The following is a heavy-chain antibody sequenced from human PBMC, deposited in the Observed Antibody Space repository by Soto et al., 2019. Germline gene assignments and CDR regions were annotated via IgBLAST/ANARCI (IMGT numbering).Heavy chain of an antibody. V-gene: IGHV3-30-3*01. Sequence: QVQLVESGGGVVQPGRSLRLSCAASGFTFSSYAMHWVRQAPGTGLEWVAVISYDGSNKYYADSVNGRFTISRDNSKNALYLQMNSLRAEDTAVYYCARNVLKKYSSGWYGNYWGQGTLVTVSS. J-gene: IGHJ4*02. CDR2: ISYDGSNK. D-gene: IGHD6-19*01. CDR3: ARNVLKKYSSGWYGNY. CDR1: GFTFSSYA.